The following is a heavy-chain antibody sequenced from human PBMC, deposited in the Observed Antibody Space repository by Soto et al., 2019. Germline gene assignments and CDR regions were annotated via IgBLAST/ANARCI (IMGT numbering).Heavy chain of an antibody. CDR1: GFTFSTYG. Sequence: LRLSCAVSGFTFSTYGMHWVRQAPGKGLEWVAVISYDGSDKYYADSVKGRFTISRDTSNNALFLQMDSLRAEDTAVYYCAKGNSGSPYGAFDYWGQGTQVTVSS. CDR3: AKGNSGSPYGAFDY. D-gene: IGHD1-26*01. J-gene: IGHJ4*02. V-gene: IGHV3-30*18. CDR2: ISYDGSDK.